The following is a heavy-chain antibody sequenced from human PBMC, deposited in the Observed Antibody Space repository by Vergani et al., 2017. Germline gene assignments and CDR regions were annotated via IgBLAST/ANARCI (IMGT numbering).Heavy chain of an antibody. CDR2: INHSGST. CDR1: GGSFSGYY. Sequence: QVQLQQWGAGLLKPSETLSLTCAVYGGSFSGYYWSWIRQPPGKGLEWIGEINHSGSTNYNPSLKSRVTISVDTSKNQFSLKLSSVTAADTAVYYCARQPTGYSSSWYPDYWGQGTLVTVSS. CDR3: ARQPTGYSSSWYPDY. J-gene: IGHJ4*02. V-gene: IGHV4-34*01. D-gene: IGHD6-13*01.